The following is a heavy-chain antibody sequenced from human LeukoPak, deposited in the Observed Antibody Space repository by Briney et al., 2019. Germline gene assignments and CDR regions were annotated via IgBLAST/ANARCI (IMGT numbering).Heavy chain of an antibody. CDR1: GYTFTGYY. CDR3: ARVIGFGELSLGY. D-gene: IGHD3-10*01. J-gene: IGHJ4*02. Sequence: SVKVSCKASGYTFTGYYMHWVRQAPGQGLEWMGWINPNSGGTNYAQKFQGRVTMTRDTSIRTVYMELNRLRSDDTAVYYCARVIGFGELSLGYWGQGTLVTVSS. CDR2: INPNSGGT. V-gene: IGHV1-2*02.